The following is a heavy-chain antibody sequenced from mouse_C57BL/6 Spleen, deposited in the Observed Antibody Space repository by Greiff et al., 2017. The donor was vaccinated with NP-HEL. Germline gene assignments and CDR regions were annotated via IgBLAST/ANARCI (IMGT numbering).Heavy chain of an antibody. Sequence: VQLQQSGAELVKPGASVKLSCKASGYTFTSYWMQWVKQRPGQGLEWIGEIDPSDSYTNYNQKFKGNATLTVDTSSSTAYMQRSSLTSEDSAVYYCARFDSYYAMDYWGQGTSCTVSS. V-gene: IGHV1-50*01. D-gene: IGHD2-4*01. J-gene: IGHJ4*01. CDR1: GYTFTSYW. CDR2: IDPSDSYT. CDR3: ARFDSYYAMDY.